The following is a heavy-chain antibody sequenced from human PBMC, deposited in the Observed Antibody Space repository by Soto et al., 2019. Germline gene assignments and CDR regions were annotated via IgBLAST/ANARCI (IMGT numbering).Heavy chain of an antibody. V-gene: IGHV6-1*01. CDR3: ARESSHYYDSSGYLVY. D-gene: IGHD3-22*01. CDR2: TYYRSKWYN. Sequence: SQTLSLTCAISGDSVSGNSAAWNWIRQSPSRGLEWLGRTYYRSKWYNDYAVSVKSRITINPDTSKNQFSLQLNSVTPEDTAVYYCARESSHYYDSSGYLVYWGQGTLVTVSS. J-gene: IGHJ4*02. CDR1: GDSVSGNSAA.